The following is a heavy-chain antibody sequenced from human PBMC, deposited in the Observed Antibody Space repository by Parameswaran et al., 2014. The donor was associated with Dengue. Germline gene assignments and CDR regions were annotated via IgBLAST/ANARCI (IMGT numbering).Heavy chain of an antibody. V-gene: IGHV4-59*01. Sequence: RWIRQPPGKGLEWIGYIYYSGSTNYNPSLKSRVTISVDTSKNQFSLKLSSVTAADTAVYYCARVDYYDSSGYEGSFDYWGQGTWSPSPQ. J-gene: IGHJ4*02. CDR3: ARVDYYDSSGYEGSFDY. CDR2: IYYSGST. D-gene: IGHD3-22*01.